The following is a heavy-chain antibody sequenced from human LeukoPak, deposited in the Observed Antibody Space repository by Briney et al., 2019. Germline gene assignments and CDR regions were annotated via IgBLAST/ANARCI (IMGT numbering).Heavy chain of an antibody. D-gene: IGHD1-26*01. CDR3: ARDLSGSYSRADWFDP. Sequence: SETLSLTCTVSGYSISSGYYWGWIRQPPGKGLEWIGSIYHSGSTYYNPSLKSRVTISVDTSKNQFSLKLSSVTAADTAVYYCARDLSGSYSRADWFDPWGQGTLVTVSS. CDR2: IYHSGST. CDR1: GYSISSGYY. V-gene: IGHV4-38-2*02. J-gene: IGHJ5*02.